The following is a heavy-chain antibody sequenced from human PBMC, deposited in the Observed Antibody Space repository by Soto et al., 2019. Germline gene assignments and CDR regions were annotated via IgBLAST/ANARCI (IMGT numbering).Heavy chain of an antibody. D-gene: IGHD3-22*01. J-gene: IGHJ4*02. Sequence: QVQLVQSGAEVKKPGSSVKVSCKASGGTFSSYAISWVRQAPGQGLEWMGGIIPIFGTANYAQKFQGRVTITADEATSAAYMELSSLRSEDTAVYYCAEGLYGYYDRSGYDSSGFDYWGQGTLVTVSS. CDR3: AEGLYGYYDRSGYDSSGFDY. CDR1: GGTFSSYA. CDR2: IIPIFGTA. V-gene: IGHV1-69*12.